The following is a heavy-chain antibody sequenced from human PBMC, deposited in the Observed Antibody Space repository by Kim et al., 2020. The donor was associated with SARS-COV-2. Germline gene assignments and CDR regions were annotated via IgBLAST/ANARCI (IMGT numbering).Heavy chain of an antibody. CDR2: ISWNSGSI. CDR3: ANSYDSSGYFGEDAVDI. V-gene: IGHV3-9*01. CDR1: GFTFDDYA. D-gene: IGHD3-22*01. Sequence: GGSLRLSCAASGFTFDDYAMHWVRQAPGKGLEWVSGISWNSGSIGYADSVKGRFTISRDNAKNSLYLQMNSLRAEDTALYYCANSYDSSGYFGEDAVDI. J-gene: IGHJ3*02.